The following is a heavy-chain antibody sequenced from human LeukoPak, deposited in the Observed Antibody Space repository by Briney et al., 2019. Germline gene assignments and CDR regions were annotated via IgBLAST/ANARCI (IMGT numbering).Heavy chain of an antibody. Sequence: SETLSLTCTVSGDSISSSSSCWGWIRQPPGKGLEWIGYIYYSGSTYYNPSLKSRVTISVDTSKNQFSLKLSSVTAADTAVYYCARVDYYDSSGYVDYWGQGTLVTVSS. V-gene: IGHV4-30-4*07. CDR2: IYYSGST. CDR3: ARVDYYDSSGYVDY. CDR1: GDSISSSSSC. D-gene: IGHD3-22*01. J-gene: IGHJ4*02.